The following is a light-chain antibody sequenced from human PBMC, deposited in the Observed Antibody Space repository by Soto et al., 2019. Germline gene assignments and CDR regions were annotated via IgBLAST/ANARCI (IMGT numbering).Light chain of an antibody. CDR2: TTS. CDR3: QQYGNFWT. V-gene: IGKV3D-15*01. J-gene: IGKJ1*01. CDR1: QSVSSN. Sequence: EIVMTQSPATLSVSPWERATLSCRASQSVSSNLAWYQQKPGQAPRLLIYTTSARATAIPDRFSGSGSGTDFTLTISRLEPEDFAVYYCQQYGNFWTFGQGTKVDIK.